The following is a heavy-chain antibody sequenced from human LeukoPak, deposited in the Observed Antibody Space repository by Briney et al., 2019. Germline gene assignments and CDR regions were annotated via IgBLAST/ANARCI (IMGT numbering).Heavy chain of an antibody. CDR2: ISWNSGSI. Sequence: GGSLRLSCAASGFTFSSYWMSWVRQAPGKGLEWVSGISWNSGSIGYADSVKGRFTISRDNAKNSLYLQMNSLRAEDMALYYCAKGVYSSSAVNYFDYWGQGTLVTVSS. J-gene: IGHJ4*02. D-gene: IGHD6-6*01. CDR1: GFTFSSYW. CDR3: AKGVYSSSAVNYFDY. V-gene: IGHV3-9*03.